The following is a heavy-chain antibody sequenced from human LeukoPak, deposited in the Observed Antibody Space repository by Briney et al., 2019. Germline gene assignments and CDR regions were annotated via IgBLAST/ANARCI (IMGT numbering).Heavy chain of an antibody. CDR2: IYHSGST. J-gene: IGHJ3*02. CDR1: GYSISSGYY. V-gene: IGHV4-38-2*01. Sequence: SETLSLTCAVSGYSISSGYYWGWIRQPPGKGLEWIGSIYHSGSTFYNPSLKSRVTISVDTSKNQFSLKLSSVTAADTAVYYCARTYCSSTSCPSPDAFDIWGQGTMVTVSS. D-gene: IGHD2-2*01. CDR3: ARTYCSSTSCPSPDAFDI.